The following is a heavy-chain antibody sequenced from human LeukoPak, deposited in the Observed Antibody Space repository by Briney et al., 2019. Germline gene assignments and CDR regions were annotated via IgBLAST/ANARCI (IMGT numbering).Heavy chain of an antibody. J-gene: IGHJ5*02. CDR2: FSASGNS. D-gene: IGHD6-13*01. V-gene: IGHV4-61*02. CDR3: ARHKFRQQLGLDWFDP. Sequence: SETLSLTCTVSGDSISSDDYYWSWIRQPAGKGLEWIGRFSASGNSNYNPSLKSRVTISVDTSKNQFSLKLSSVTAADTAVYYCARHKFRQQLGLDWFDPWGQGTLVTVSS. CDR1: GDSISSDDYY.